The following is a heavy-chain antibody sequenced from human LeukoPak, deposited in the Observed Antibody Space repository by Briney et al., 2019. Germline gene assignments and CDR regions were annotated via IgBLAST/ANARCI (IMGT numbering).Heavy chain of an antibody. CDR3: AREAVAGASFDL. D-gene: IGHD6-19*01. V-gene: IGHV4-59*08. CDR2: IYYSGST. CDR1: GGSISSYY. J-gene: IGHJ2*01. Sequence: SETLSLTCTVSGGSISSYYWSWIRQPPGKGLEWIGYIYYSGSTNYNPSLKSRVTISVDTSKNQFSLKLSSVTAANTAVYYCAREAVAGASFDLWGRGTLVTVSS.